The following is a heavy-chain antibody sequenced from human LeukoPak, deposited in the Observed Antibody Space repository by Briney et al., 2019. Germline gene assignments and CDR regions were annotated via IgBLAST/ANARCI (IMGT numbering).Heavy chain of an antibody. V-gene: IGHV4-34*01. CDR3: ARARDYARWYFDY. CDR1: GGSFSGYY. J-gene: IGHJ4*02. CDR2: INHSGST. D-gene: IGHD4-17*01. Sequence: SEILSLTCTVYGGSFSGYYWSWIRQPPGKGLEWIGEINHSGSTNYNPSLKSRVTVSVDTSKNQFSLKLSSVTAADTAVYYCARARDYARWYFDYWGQGTLVTVSS.